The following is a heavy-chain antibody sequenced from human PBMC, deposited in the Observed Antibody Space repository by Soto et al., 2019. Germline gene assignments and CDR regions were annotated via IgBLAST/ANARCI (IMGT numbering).Heavy chain of an antibody. CDR3: ASNSSRLPLLAFYSFDL. CDR2: IHRGGDT. J-gene: IGHJ4*02. V-gene: IGHV3-66*01. D-gene: IGHD2-15*01. Sequence: EVQLMESGGGLVQPGGSLKLSCAASGFSVSANYMSWVRQAPGKGLEWVSIIHRGGDTYYADSVKGRFNISRDNPKNTLYLQMNSLRADDTAVYYGASNSSRLPLLAFYSFDLWGRGTLATVSS. CDR1: GFSVSANY.